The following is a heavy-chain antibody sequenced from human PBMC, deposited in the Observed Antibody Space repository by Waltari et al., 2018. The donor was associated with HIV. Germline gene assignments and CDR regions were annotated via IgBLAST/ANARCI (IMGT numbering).Heavy chain of an antibody. CDR1: GGSISSGSYY. CDR2: IYTSGST. J-gene: IGHJ4*02. CDR3: ARLPYSGSYYFDY. D-gene: IGHD1-26*01. V-gene: IGHV4-61*02. Sequence: QVQLQESGPGLVKPSQTLSLPCTVSGGSISSGSYYWSWIRQPAGKGLEWIGRIYTSGSTNYNPSLKSRVTISVDTSKNQFSLKLSSVTAADTAVYYCARLPYSGSYYFDYWGQGTLVTVSS.